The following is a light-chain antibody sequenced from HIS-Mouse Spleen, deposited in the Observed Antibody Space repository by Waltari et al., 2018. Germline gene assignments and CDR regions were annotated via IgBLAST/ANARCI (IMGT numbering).Light chain of an antibody. Sequence: DIQMTQSPPTLSASVGDRVTITSRASQSISSWLAWYQQKPGKAPKLLIYKASSLESGVPSRFSGSGSGTEFTLTISSLQPDDFATYYCQQYNSYSLYTFGQGTKLEIK. J-gene: IGKJ2*01. CDR3: QQYNSYSLYT. CDR2: KAS. V-gene: IGKV1-5*03. CDR1: QSISSW.